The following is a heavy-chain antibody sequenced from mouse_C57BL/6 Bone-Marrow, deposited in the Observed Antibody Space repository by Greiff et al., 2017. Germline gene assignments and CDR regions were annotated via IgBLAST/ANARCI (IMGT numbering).Heavy chain of an antibody. J-gene: IGHJ3*01. D-gene: IGHD1-1*01. CDR1: GFNIKDDY. CDR3: THYGSSPAWFAY. V-gene: IGHV14-4*01. CDR2: IDPENGDT. Sequence: EVQLKQSGAELVRPGASVKLSCTASGFNIKDDYMHWVKQRPEQGLEWIGWIDPENGDTEYASKFQGKATITADTSSNTAYLQLSSLTSEDTAVYYCTHYGSSPAWFAYWGQGTLVTVSA.